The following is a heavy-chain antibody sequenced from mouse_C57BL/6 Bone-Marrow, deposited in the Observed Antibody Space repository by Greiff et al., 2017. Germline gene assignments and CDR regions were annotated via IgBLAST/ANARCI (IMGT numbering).Heavy chain of an antibody. J-gene: IGHJ2*01. Sequence: VQLQQSDAELVKPGASVKISCKASGYTFTDHTIHWMKQRPEQGLEWIGYIYPRDGSTKYNEKFKGKATLTADKSSSTGYMQLNSLTSEDSAVYVCGAAPPSTVVGDMDYWGQGTTLTVSS. CDR3: GAAPPSTVVGDMDY. CDR2: IYPRDGST. D-gene: IGHD1-1*01. V-gene: IGHV1-78*01. CDR1: GYTFTDHT.